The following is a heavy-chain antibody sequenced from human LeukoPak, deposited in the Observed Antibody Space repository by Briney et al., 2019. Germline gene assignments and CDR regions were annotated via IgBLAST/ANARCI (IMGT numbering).Heavy chain of an antibody. J-gene: IGHJ4*02. CDR1: GGTFSSFG. D-gene: IGHD2-2*01. CDR3: ARGYCSSTSCYYFDY. CDR2: IIPIVGKA. Sequence: ASVKVSCKAPGGTFSSFGISWVRQAPGQGLEWMGRIIPIVGKADYAQKFQGKVTITADKFTTTAFMELSNLRSEDTAMYYCARGYCSSTSCYYFDYWGQGTLVTVSS. V-gene: IGHV1-69*04.